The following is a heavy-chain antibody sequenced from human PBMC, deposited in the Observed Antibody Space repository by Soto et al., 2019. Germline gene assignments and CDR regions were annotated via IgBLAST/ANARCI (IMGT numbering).Heavy chain of an antibody. D-gene: IGHD1-1*01. Sequence: QITLKESGPTLVKPTQTLTLTCTFSGFSFTTDGMGVGWIRQPPGKALEWLALIYWDDDKRFSPSLKSRLTITKDASSNQVVLTLTNMDPADTATYYCAHVYWAASGTRYYFDYWGQGTLVTVSS. CDR3: AHVYWAASGTRYYFDY. J-gene: IGHJ4*02. CDR2: IYWDDDK. CDR1: GFSFTTDGMG. V-gene: IGHV2-5*02.